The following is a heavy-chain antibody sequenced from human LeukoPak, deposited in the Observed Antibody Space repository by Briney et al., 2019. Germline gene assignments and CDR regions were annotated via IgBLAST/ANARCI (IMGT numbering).Heavy chain of an antibody. CDR3: AKAPVTTCSGAYCYPFDY. CDR1: GFTFYDYA. V-gene: IGHV3-23*01. J-gene: IGHJ4*02. CDR2: ISVSGNT. Sequence: GGSLRLSCAASGFTFYDYAMHWVRQAPGQGLEWVSGISVSGNTYHADSVKGRFTISRDSSKNTLYLQMNRLRAEDAAVYYCAKAPVTTCSGAYCYPFDYWGQGTLVTVSS. D-gene: IGHD2-21*01.